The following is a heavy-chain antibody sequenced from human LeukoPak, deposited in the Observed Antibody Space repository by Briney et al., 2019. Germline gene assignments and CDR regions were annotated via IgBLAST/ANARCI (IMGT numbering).Heavy chain of an antibody. J-gene: IGHJ4*02. CDR2: ISSDGIST. CDR3: ARSREPGRDGDY. V-gene: IGHV3-74*01. D-gene: IGHD5-24*01. Sequence: PGGSLRLSCAASGFTFSTYWMHWVRQVPGKGLVLVSRISSDGISTAYADSVKGRFTLSRDNAKNTLYLQMSSLRADDTAVYYCARSREPGRDGDYWGQGTLVTVSS. CDR1: GFTFSTYW.